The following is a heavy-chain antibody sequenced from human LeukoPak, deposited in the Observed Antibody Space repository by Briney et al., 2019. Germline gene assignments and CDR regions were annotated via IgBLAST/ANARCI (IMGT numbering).Heavy chain of an antibody. CDR1: GFSLSTSGMR. CDR3: ARSPYYYDSSGYYYGWFDP. J-gene: IGHJ5*02. V-gene: IGHV2-70*04. CDR2: IDWDDDK. Sequence: SGPALVKPTQTLTLTCTFSGFSLSTSGMRVSWIRQPPGKALEWLARIDWDDDKFYSTSLKTRLTFSKDTSKNQVVLTMTNMDPVDTATYYCARSPYYYDSSGYYYGWFDPWGQGTLVTVSS. D-gene: IGHD3-22*01.